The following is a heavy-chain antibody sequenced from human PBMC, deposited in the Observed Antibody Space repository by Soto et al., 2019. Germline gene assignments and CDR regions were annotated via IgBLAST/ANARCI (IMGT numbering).Heavy chain of an antibody. CDR1: GFTVSSNY. CDR2: IYSGGST. Sequence: PGGSLRLSCAASGFTVSSNYMSWVRQAPGKGLEWVSVIYSGGSTYYADSVKGRFTISRDNSKNTLYLQMNSLRAEDTAVYYCARAIGSTSNYYYMDVWGKGTTVTVSS. V-gene: IGHV3-66*01. D-gene: IGHD1-1*01. J-gene: IGHJ6*03. CDR3: ARAIGSTSNYYYMDV.